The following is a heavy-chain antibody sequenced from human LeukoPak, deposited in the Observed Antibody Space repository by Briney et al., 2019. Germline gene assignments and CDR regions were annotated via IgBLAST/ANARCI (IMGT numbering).Heavy chain of an antibody. V-gene: IGHV3-48*04. Sequence: GSLRLSCAASGFTFSSYSMNWVRQAPGKGLEWVSYISSSGNTIYYADSVKGRFTISRDNAKSSLYLQMNNLRTEDTAVYYCARAAGWFDPWGQGTLVTVSS. CDR2: ISSSGNTI. CDR3: ARAAGWFDP. CDR1: GFTFSSYS. J-gene: IGHJ5*02.